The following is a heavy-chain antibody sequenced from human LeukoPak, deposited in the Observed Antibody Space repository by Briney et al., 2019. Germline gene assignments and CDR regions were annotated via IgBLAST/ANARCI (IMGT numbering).Heavy chain of an antibody. J-gene: IGHJ3*02. Sequence: SETLSLTCAVYGGSFSGYYWSWIRQPPGKGLEWIGYIYYSGSTNYNPSLKSRVTISVDTSKNQFSLKLSSVTAADTAVYYCARSLYLDAFDIWGQGTMVTVSS. CDR1: GGSFSGYY. CDR3: ARSLYLDAFDI. D-gene: IGHD2-2*02. CDR2: IYYSGST. V-gene: IGHV4-59*01.